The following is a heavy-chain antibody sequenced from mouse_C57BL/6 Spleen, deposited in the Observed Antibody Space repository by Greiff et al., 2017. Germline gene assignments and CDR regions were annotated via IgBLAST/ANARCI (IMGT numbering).Heavy chain of an antibody. CDR1: GYTFASYW. CDR2: IDPSDSYT. V-gene: IGHV1-50*01. Sequence: QVQLKQPGAELVKPGASVKLSCKASGYTFASYWMQWVKQRPGQGLEWIGEIDPSDSYTNYNQKFKGKATLTVDTSSSTAYMQLSSLTSEDSAVYYCARPYSNYEGFACWGQGTLVTVSA. J-gene: IGHJ3*01. CDR3: ARPYSNYEGFAC. D-gene: IGHD2-5*01.